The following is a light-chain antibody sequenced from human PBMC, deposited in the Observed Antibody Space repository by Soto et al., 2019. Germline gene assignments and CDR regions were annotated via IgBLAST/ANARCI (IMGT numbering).Light chain of an antibody. V-gene: IGKV3-20*01. Sequence: IVCTHSPATLSFSPWQRSSLSFSASQSVSSGHLAWYQQKPGQAPRLLIYGASSRATGIPDRFSGSGSGTDFTLTISRLEPEDYAVYYCQQYGHSLWTFGQGTKVDI. J-gene: IGKJ1*01. CDR3: QQYGHSLWT. CDR2: GAS. CDR1: QSVSSGH.